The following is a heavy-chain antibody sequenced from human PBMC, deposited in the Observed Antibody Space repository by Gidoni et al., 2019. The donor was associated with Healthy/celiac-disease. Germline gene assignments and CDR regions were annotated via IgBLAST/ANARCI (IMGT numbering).Heavy chain of an antibody. CDR1: GGTFSSYA. J-gene: IGHJ3*02. Sequence: QVQLVQSGAEVKKPGSSVKVSCKASGGTFSSYAISWVRQAPGQGLEWMGGIIPIFGTANYAQKFQGRVTITADESTSTAYMELSSLRSEDTAVYYCARSSDRLTGTTRPDDWFAFDIWGQGTMVTVSS. CDR3: ARSSDRLTGTTRPDDWFAFDI. D-gene: IGHD1-20*01. CDR2: IIPIFGTA. V-gene: IGHV1-69*01.